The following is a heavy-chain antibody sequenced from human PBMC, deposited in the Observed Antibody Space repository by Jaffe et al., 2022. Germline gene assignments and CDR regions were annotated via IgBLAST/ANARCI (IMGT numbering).Heavy chain of an antibody. CDR2: IYPGDSDT. CDR1: GYSFTSYW. Sequence: EVQLVQSGAEVKKSGESLKISCKGSGYSFTSYWIGWVRQMPGKGLEWMGIIYPGDSDTRYSPSFQGQVTISADKSITTAYLQWSSLKASDTAMYYCVRTTRDTALVTGGDYWGQGTLVTVSS. V-gene: IGHV5-51*03. D-gene: IGHD5-18*01. J-gene: IGHJ4*02. CDR3: VRTTRDTALVTGGDY.